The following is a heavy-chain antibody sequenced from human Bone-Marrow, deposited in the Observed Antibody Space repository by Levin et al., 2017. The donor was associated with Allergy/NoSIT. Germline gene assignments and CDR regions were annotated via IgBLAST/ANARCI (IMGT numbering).Heavy chain of an antibody. D-gene: IGHD3-22*01. CDR1: GFTFNSYA. V-gene: IGHV3-23*01. CDR2: MSAGGGRK. Sequence: GESLKISCAASGFTFNSYAMSWVRQAPGKGLEWVSAMSAGGGRKYYADSVKGRFTISRDNSKNTVYLQMNSLRAEDTAVYYCAKHLMYYYDSRGDWFDTWGQGTLVTVSS. CDR3: AKHLMYYYDSRGDWFDT. J-gene: IGHJ5*02.